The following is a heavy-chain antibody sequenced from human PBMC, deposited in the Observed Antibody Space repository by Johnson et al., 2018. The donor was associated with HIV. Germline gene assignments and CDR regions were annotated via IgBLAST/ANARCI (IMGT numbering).Heavy chain of an antibody. D-gene: IGHD4-23*01. Sequence: VQLVESGGGLVQPGGSPRLSCAASGFTFSSYWLSWVRQAPGKGLEWVSVIYPGGSTYYTDAVKGRFTISRDNSKNTLYLQMNSLRAEDTAVYYCAKSPAKDHGGNSGAFDIWGQGTLVTVSS. CDR2: IYPGGST. CDR3: AKSPAKDHGGNSGAFDI. J-gene: IGHJ3*02. CDR1: GFTFSSYW. V-gene: IGHV3-66*02.